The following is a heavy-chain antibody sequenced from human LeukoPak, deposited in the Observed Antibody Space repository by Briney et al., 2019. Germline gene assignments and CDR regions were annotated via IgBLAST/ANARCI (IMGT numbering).Heavy chain of an antibody. Sequence: ASVKVSCKASGYAFTDYYMFWVRQAPGRGLESMGWINLNSGGTNYAQKFQGRVTMTRDTSMSTAYMELSRLTSDDTAVYYCARQVFSSYVFDYWGQGALVTVSS. CDR3: ARQVFSSYVFDY. CDR2: INLNSGGT. D-gene: IGHD6-6*01. CDR1: GYAFTDYY. J-gene: IGHJ4*02. V-gene: IGHV1-2*02.